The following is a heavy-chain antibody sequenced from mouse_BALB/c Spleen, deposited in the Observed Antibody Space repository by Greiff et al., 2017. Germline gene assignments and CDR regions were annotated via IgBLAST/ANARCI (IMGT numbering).Heavy chain of an antibody. CDR3: ARYRYYDYYAMDY. V-gene: IGHV3-8*02. Sequence: DVKLQESGPSLVKPSQTLSLTCSVTGDSITSGYWNWIRKFPGNKLEYMGYISYSGSTYYNPSLKSRISITRDTSKNQYYLQLNSVTTEDTATYYCARYRYYDYYAMDYWGQGTSVTVSS. CDR2: ISYSGST. CDR1: GDSITSGY. D-gene: IGHD2-12*01. J-gene: IGHJ4*01.